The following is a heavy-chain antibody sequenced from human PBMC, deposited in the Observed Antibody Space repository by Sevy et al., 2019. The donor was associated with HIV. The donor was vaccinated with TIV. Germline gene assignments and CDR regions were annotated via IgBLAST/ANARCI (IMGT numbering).Heavy chain of an antibody. J-gene: IGHJ4*02. V-gene: IGHV4-30-4*01. CDR1: GGSISSGDYY. Sequence: SETLSLTCTVSGGSISSGDYYWSWIRQPPGKGLDWIGHIYYSGSTYYNPSLKSRVTISVDTSKNQFSLKLSSVTAADTAVYYCARNKDYYDSSGYSGNYFDYWGQGTLVTVSS. CDR3: ARNKDYYDSSGYSGNYFDY. D-gene: IGHD3-22*01. CDR2: IYYSGST.